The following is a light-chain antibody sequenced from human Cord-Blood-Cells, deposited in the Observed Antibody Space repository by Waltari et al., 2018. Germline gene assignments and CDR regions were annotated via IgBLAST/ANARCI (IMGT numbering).Light chain of an antibody. Sequence: QSALTQPASVSGSPGQSITISCTGTSSDVGSYNLVSWYQPHPGKAPKLMIYEGSKRHSGVSNRFSDSKSGNTASLTISGLQAEDEADYYCCSYAGSSRVFGGGTKLTVL. CDR2: EGS. J-gene: IGLJ3*02. CDR3: CSYAGSSRV. V-gene: IGLV2-23*01. CDR1: SSDVGSYNL.